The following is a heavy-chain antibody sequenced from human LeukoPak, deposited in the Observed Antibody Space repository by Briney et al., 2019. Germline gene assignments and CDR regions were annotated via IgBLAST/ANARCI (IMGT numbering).Heavy chain of an antibody. CDR3: ARHGSYRFDY. CDR1: GFTFSSYE. J-gene: IGHJ4*02. D-gene: IGHD1-26*01. V-gene: IGHV3-48*03. Sequence: PGGSLRLSCAASGFTFSSYEMNWVRQAPGKGLEWVSYISSSGSTIYYADSVKGRFTISRDNAKDSLYLQMNSLRAEDTAVYYCARHGSYRFDYWGQGTLVTVSS. CDR2: ISSSGSTI.